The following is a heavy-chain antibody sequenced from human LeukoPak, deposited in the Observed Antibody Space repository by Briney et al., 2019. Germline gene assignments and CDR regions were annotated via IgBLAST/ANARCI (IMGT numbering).Heavy chain of an antibody. CDR3: ARVKSTRNFDY. D-gene: IGHD2-2*01. V-gene: IGHV4-30-4*01. J-gene: IGHJ4*02. Sequence: SETLSLTCTVSGGSISSGDYYWSWIRQPPGKGLEWIGYIYYSGSTYYNPSLKSRVTISVDTSKNQFSLKLSSVTAADTAVYYCARVKSTRNFDYWGQGTLVTVSS. CDR2: IYYSGST. CDR1: GGSISSGDYY.